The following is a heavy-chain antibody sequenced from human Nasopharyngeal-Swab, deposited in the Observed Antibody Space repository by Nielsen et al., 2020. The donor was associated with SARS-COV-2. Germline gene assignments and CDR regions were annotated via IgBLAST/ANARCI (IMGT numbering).Heavy chain of an antibody. CDR3: ARHQRGGSVCSGTSCPNNWFDP. V-gene: IGHV4-39*01. CDR1: GGSISSSSYY. J-gene: IGHJ5*02. CDR2: IYYSGST. Sequence: SETLSLTCTVSGGSISSSSYYWGWIRQPPGKGLEWIGSIYYSGSTYYNPSLKSRVTISVDTSKNQFSLKLSSVTAADTAVYYCARHQRGGSVCSGTSCPNNWFDPWGQGTLVTASS. D-gene: IGHD2-2*01.